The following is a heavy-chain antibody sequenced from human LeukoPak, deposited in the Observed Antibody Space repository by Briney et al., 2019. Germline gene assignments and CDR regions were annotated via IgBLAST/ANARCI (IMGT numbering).Heavy chain of an antibody. CDR2: IYTSGST. J-gene: IGHJ4*02. Sequence: PSQTLSLTCTVSGGSISSGTYYWTWIRQPAGKGLEWIGRIYTSGSTNYNPSLKSRITISVDTSTNQFSLKLSSVTAADTAVYYCARNSCPSGSCYDNRGYFDYWGQGTLVTVSS. CDR1: GGSISSGTYY. D-gene: IGHD2-15*01. CDR3: ARNSCPSGSCYDNRGYFDY. V-gene: IGHV4-61*02.